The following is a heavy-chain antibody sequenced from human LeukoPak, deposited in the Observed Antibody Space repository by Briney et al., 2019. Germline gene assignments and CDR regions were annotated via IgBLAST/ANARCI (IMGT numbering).Heavy chain of an antibody. J-gene: IGHJ6*03. D-gene: IGHD1-14*01. CDR2: ISSSGSTI. CDR1: AFTFSNYW. V-gene: IGHV3-48*04. Sequence: PGGSLRLSCAASAFTFSNYWMSWVRQAPGKGVEGVSYISSSGSTIYYADSMKGRFTISRDNAKNSLYLQMNSLRAEDTAVYYCARVGPWVNPDYYYYYMDVWGKGTTVTVSS. CDR3: ARVGPWVNPDYYYYYMDV.